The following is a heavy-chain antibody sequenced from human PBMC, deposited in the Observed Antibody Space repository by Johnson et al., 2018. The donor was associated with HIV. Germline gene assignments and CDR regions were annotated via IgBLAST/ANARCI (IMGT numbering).Heavy chain of an antibody. D-gene: IGHD2-15*01. CDR3: AKDIDCSGGSCSDI. J-gene: IGHJ3*02. CDR1: GFTFDDYA. V-gene: IGHV3-9*01. Sequence: VQLVESGGGLVQPGRSLRLSCAASGFTFDDYAMHWVRQAPGKGLEWVSGISWNSGSIGYADSVQGRFTISRDNAKNSLYLQMNSLRAEDTALYYCAKDIDCSGGSCSDIWGQGTMVTVSS. CDR2: ISWNSGSI.